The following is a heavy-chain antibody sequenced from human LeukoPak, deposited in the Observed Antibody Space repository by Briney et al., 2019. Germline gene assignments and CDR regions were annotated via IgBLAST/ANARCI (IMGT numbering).Heavy chain of an antibody. CDR1: GGSISSSSYY. V-gene: IGHV4-39*02. J-gene: IGHJ3*02. CDR2: IYYSGNT. Sequence: SEILSLTCTVSGGSISSSSYYWGWIRQPPGKGLEWIGSIYYSGNTYYNPSLKSRVTIFVDTSKNQFSLKLSSVTAADTAVYYCARDKGMATIPGAFDIWGQGTMVTVSS. D-gene: IGHD5-24*01. CDR3: ARDKGMATIPGAFDI.